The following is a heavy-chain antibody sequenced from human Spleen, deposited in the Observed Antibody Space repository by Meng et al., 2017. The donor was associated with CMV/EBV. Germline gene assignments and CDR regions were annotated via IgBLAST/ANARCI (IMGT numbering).Heavy chain of an antibody. V-gene: IGHV4-34*01. CDR3: ARSDGRIAPGHY. Sequence: QVQLQESGQGLVKPSETLSLTCAVYGGSFSSFYWHWIRQPPGKGLEWIGEINHSGSTNYNPSLKNRVTISVDTSKNQFSLKLSSVTAADTAVYYCARSDGRIAPGHYWGQGTLVTVSS. CDR1: GGSFSSFY. CDR2: INHSGST. J-gene: IGHJ4*02. D-gene: IGHD5-18*01.